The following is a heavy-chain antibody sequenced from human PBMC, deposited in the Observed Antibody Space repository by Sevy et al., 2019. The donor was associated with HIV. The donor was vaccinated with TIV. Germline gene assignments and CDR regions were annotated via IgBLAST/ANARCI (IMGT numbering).Heavy chain of an antibody. V-gene: IGHV3-33*06. J-gene: IGHJ4*02. CDR1: GFAFNTLG. CDR3: VKEIVARAGTGFDY. D-gene: IGHD3-9*01. Sequence: GGSLRLSCGASGFAFNTLGMHWVRQAPGRGLEWVAVVWNDGSHQYYVDSVKGRFTISRDNSKNMLYLQMNSLRVEDTAVYYCVKEIVARAGTGFDYWGQGTQVTVSS. CDR2: VWNDGSHQ.